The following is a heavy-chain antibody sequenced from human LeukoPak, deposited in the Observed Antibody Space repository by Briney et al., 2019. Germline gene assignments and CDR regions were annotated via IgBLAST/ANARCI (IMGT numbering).Heavy chain of an antibody. CDR3: AKASLVYCSSISCLYFFDY. D-gene: IGHD2-2*01. Sequence: GGSLRLSCTASGSTFSNAWMSWVRQAPGKGLEWVGRIKSKADGGTTDYAAPVKGRFTISRDDSKNTLYLQMNSLRAEDTAVYYCAKASLVYCSSISCLYFFDYWGQGTLVTVSS. J-gene: IGHJ4*02. CDR2: IKSKADGGTT. V-gene: IGHV3-15*01. CDR1: GSTFSNAW.